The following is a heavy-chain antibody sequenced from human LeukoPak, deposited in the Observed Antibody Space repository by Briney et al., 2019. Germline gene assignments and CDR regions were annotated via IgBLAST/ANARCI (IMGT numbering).Heavy chain of an antibody. CDR3: ARVYYYYQYMDV. D-gene: IGHD2/OR15-2a*01. CDR1: GGSLSSTSYY. J-gene: IGHJ6*03. Sequence: SETLSLTCTVSGGSLSSTSYYWGWIRQPPGKGLEWIGSIYYSGSTYYNPSLKSRVTISVDTSKNQFSLKLSSVTAADTAVYYCARVYYYYQYMDVWGKGTTVTVSS. CDR2: IYYSGST. V-gene: IGHV4-39*07.